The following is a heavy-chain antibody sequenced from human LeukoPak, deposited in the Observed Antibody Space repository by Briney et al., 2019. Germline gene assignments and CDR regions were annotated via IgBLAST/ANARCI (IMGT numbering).Heavy chain of an antibody. CDR3: ARLPTMVRGVISY. J-gene: IGHJ4*02. Sequence: SETLSLTCTVSGGSMNYGGWIRQPPGKGLEWIGSIYYSGTTYYNPSLKSRVTISVDTSKNQFSLKLSSVTAADTAVYYCARLPTMVRGVISYWGQGTLVTVSS. CDR1: GGSMNY. CDR2: IYYSGTT. D-gene: IGHD3-10*01. V-gene: IGHV4-39*01.